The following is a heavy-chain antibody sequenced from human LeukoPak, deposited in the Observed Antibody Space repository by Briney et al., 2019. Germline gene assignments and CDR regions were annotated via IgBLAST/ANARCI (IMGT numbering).Heavy chain of an antibody. CDR1: GFTFSSYA. Sequence: QPGGSLRLSCAASGFTFSSYAMTWVRQAPGKGLEWASAISGSDNSTYYADSVKGRFTISRDTSKNTLYLQMNSLTAEDTAVYYCAKNMILDNDNYYFDYWGQGTLVTVSS. D-gene: IGHD3-22*01. CDR2: ISGSDNST. CDR3: AKNMILDNDNYYFDY. J-gene: IGHJ4*02. V-gene: IGHV3-23*01.